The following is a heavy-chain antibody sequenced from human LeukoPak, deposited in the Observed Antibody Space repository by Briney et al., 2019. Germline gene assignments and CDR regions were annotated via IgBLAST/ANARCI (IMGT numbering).Heavy chain of an antibody. Sequence: SETLSLTCTVSGGSISSYYWSWIRQPAGKGLEWIGRIYTSGSTNYNPSLKSRVTMSVDTSKNQFSLQLNSVTPEDTAVYYCARVSASYPPDYWGQGTLVTVSS. D-gene: IGHD3-10*01. V-gene: IGHV4-4*07. CDR3: ARVSASYPPDY. J-gene: IGHJ4*02. CDR2: IYTSGST. CDR1: GGSISSYY.